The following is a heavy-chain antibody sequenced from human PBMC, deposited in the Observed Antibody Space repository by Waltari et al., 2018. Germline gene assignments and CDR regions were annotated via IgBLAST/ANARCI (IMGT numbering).Heavy chain of an antibody. J-gene: IGHJ4*02. V-gene: IGHV3-15*01. CDR3: ATATCGADCFSYDGMFEH. CDR1: DLTFSKVG. Sequence: EVQLVESGGGLIEPGGSLRLSCAASDLTFSKVGMTWVRQAPGKGLEWVGRIRSKPDGGTADYGAPVKGRFTISRDDSKNTMFLEMNSLKTEDTGIYYCATATCGADCFSYDGMFEHWGQGILVTVSS. D-gene: IGHD3-22*01. CDR2: IRSKPDGGTA.